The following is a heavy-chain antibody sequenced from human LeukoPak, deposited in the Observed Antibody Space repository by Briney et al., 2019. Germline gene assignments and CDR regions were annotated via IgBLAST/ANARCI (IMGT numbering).Heavy chain of an antibody. J-gene: IGHJ4*02. D-gene: IGHD2-15*01. V-gene: IGHV3-48*01. CDR1: GFTFSSYS. CDR3: ARIRYCSGGSCYSLDFDY. Sequence: AGGSLRLSCAASGFTFSSYSMNWVRQAPGKGLEWVSYISSSSSTIYYADSVKGRFTISRDNSKNTLYLQMNSLRAEDTAVYYCARIRYCSGGSCYSLDFDYWGQGTLVTVSS. CDR2: ISSSSSTI.